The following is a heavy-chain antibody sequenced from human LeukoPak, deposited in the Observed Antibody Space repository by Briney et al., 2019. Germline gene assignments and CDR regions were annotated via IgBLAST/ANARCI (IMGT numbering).Heavy chain of an antibody. J-gene: IGHJ4*02. CDR3: ARGASSGYVNLDY. V-gene: IGHV1-2*02. D-gene: IGHD3-22*01. CDR2: INPNSGGT. CDR1: GYTFTGYY. Sequence: ASVKVSCKASGYTFTGYYMHWVRQAPGQGLEWMGWINPNSGGTNYAQKFQGRVTMTRDTSTSTAYMELSRLRSDDTAVYYCARGASSGYVNLDYWGQGTLVTVSS.